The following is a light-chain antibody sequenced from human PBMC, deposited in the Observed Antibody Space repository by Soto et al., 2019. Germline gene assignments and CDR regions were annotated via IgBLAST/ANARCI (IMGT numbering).Light chain of an antibody. J-gene: IGLJ2*01. V-gene: IGLV1-40*01. Sequence: QSVLTQPPSVSGAPGQSVTISCTGSSSNIGAGYDVHWYQQLPGGAPQLLIYAMNNRHSGVPDRFSDSRSGTSAYLAITGLQAEDEAHYFCQSYESRVGGSLIFGGGTKLTVL. CDR1: SSNIGAGYD. CDR2: AMN. CDR3: QSYESRVGGSLI.